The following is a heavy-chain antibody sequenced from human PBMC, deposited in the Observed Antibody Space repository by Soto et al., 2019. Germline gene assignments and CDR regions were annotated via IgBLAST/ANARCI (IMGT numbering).Heavy chain of an antibody. Sequence: GGSLRLSCAASGFTFSSYSMNWVRQAPGKGLEWVTSISSSSSYIYYADSVKGRFTISRDNAKNSLYLQMNSLRAEDTAVYYCARDPNNLLGMSDAFDIWGQGTMVTVSS. D-gene: IGHD7-27*01. CDR3: ARDPNNLLGMSDAFDI. CDR2: ISSSSSYI. J-gene: IGHJ3*02. V-gene: IGHV3-21*01. CDR1: GFTFSSYS.